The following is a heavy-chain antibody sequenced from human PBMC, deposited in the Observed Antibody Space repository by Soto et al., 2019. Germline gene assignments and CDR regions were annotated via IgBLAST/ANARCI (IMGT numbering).Heavy chain of an antibody. J-gene: IGHJ4*02. CDR1: GFTFSGSA. D-gene: IGHD3-3*01. CDR3: TRQAGAMYYDFWSGLQPYFDY. Sequence: GGSLRLSCAASGFTFSGSAMHWVRQASGKGLEWVGRIRSKANSYATAYAASVKGRFTISRDDSKNTTYLQMNSLKTEDTAVYYCTRQAGAMYYDFWSGLQPYFDYWGQGTLVTVSS. V-gene: IGHV3-73*01. CDR2: IRSKANSYAT.